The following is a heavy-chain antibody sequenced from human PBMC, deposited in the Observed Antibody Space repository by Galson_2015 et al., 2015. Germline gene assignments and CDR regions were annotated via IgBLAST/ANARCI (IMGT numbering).Heavy chain of an antibody. J-gene: IGHJ6*03. D-gene: IGHD3-3*01. V-gene: IGHV3-23*01. CDR1: GFTFSSYA. CDR2: ISGSGGST. CDR3: AKGGLRFLECYMDV. Sequence: SLRLSCAASGFTFSSYAMSWVRQAPGKGLEWVSAISGSGGSTYYADSVKGRFTISRDNSKNTLYLQMNSLRDEDTAVYYCAKGGLRFLECYMDVWGKGTTVTVSS.